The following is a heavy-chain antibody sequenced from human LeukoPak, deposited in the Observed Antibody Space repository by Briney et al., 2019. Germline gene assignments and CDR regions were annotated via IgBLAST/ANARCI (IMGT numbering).Heavy chain of an antibody. Sequence: ASVTVSFKASGYTFTGYYMHWVRQAPGQGLAWMGWINPNSGGTNYAQKFQGRVTMTRDTSISTAYMELSRLRSDDTAVYYCARGNYSSSWYFDYWGQGTLVTVSS. CDR1: GYTFTGYY. CDR3: ARGNYSSSWYFDY. CDR2: INPNSGGT. V-gene: IGHV1-2*02. J-gene: IGHJ4*02. D-gene: IGHD6-13*01.